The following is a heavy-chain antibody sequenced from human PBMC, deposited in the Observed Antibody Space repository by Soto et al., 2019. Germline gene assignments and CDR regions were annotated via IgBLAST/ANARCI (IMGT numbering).Heavy chain of an antibody. CDR3: AKRGVLTFGLSY. D-gene: IGHD3-10*01. Sequence: EVQLVESGGGLVQPGGSLRLSCAVSGFTFSSFWMHWVRQAPGEGLVWVSRINTDGSSTSYADPVKGRFTISRDNAKNTLYLLMNILSLADTAMYYCAKRGVLTFGLSYWGQGTLVTVSS. J-gene: IGHJ4*02. CDR2: INTDGSST. CDR1: GFTFSSFW. V-gene: IGHV3-74*01.